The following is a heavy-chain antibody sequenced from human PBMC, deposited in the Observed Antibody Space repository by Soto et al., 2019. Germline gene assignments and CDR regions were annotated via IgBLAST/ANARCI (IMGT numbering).Heavy chain of an antibody. CDR2: NIPIFGTA. CDR3: ARTETYYYDSSGYIN. V-gene: IGHV1-69*13. CDR1: GGTFSSYA. D-gene: IGHD3-22*01. Sequence: SVKVSCKASGGTFSSYAISWVRQAPGPGLEWMGVNIPIFGTANYAQKFQGRVTITADESTSTAYMELSSLRSEDTAVYSCARTETYYYDSSGYINWGQGTLVTVSS. J-gene: IGHJ4*02.